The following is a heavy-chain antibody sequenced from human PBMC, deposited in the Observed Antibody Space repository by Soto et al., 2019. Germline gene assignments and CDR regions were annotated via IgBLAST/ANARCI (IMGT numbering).Heavy chain of an antibody. CDR1: GFTFSTYG. V-gene: IGHV3-33*01. CDR2: IWHDGSKK. D-gene: IGHD5-18*01. J-gene: IGHJ6*02. CDR3: ARDLDPALGFYYYYGMDV. Sequence: GGSLRLSCEASGFTFSTYGMHWVRQAPGKGLEWVAVIWHDGSKKYYADSVRGRFTISRDNSKNTHYLQMNSLRAEDTAVYYCARDLDPALGFYYYYGMDVWGQGTTVTVSS.